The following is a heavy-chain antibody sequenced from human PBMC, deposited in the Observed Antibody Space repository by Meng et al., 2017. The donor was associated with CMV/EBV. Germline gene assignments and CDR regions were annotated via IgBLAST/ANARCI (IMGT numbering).Heavy chain of an antibody. CDR2: INPNSGGT. Sequence: ASVKVSCKASGYTFTGYYMHWVRRAPGQGLEWMGWINPNSGGTNYAQKFQGRVTMTRDTSISTAYMELSRLRSDDTAVYYCAADLYSGYEKYYDSSGYYYWGQGTLVTVSS. CDR3: AADLYSGYEKYYDSSGYYY. CDR1: GYTFTGYY. V-gene: IGHV1-2*02. J-gene: IGHJ4*02. D-gene: IGHD3-22*01.